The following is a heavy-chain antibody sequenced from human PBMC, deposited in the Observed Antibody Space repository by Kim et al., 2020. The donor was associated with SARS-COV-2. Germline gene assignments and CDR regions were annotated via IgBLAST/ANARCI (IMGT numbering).Heavy chain of an antibody. D-gene: IGHD3-10*01. CDR1: GFTFSSYA. Sequence: GGSLRLSCAASGFTFSSYAMHWVRQAPGKGLEWVAVISYDGSNKYYADSVKGRFTISRDNSKNTLYLQMNSLRAEDTAVYYCARDLPYIMVRGVPMRGWTYYYYGMDVWGQGTTVTVSS. J-gene: IGHJ6*02. CDR2: ISYDGSNK. V-gene: IGHV3-30*04. CDR3: ARDLPYIMVRGVPMRGWTYYYYGMDV.